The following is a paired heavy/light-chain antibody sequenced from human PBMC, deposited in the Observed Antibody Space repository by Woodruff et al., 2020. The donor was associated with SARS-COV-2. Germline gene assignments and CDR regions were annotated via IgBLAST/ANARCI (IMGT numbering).Light chain of an antibody. Sequence: DIVMTQTPLSSPVTLGQPASISCRSSQSLVHSDGNTYLNWLQQRPGQPPRLLIYKISDRFSGVPDRFSGSGAGTDFTLKISRVEAEDVGFYYCMQATQFPWTFGQGTKVEIK. CDR2: KIS. CDR1: QSLVHSDGNTY. J-gene: IGKJ1*01. V-gene: IGKV2-24*01. CDR3: MQATQFPWT.
Heavy chain of an antibody. D-gene: IGHD4-17*01. CDR3: WKHGDLY. CDR1: GFTFTSFA. CDR2: ISSTGGDT. Sequence: EVQLLESGGELVQPGGSLRLSCAASGFTFTSFAMSWVRQAPGKGPEWVSAISSTGGDTEYADSVKGRFTISRDNSKNMLYLQMNSLRAEDTAFYYCWKHGDLYWGQGTLVTVSS. V-gene: IGHV3-23*01. J-gene: IGHJ4*02.